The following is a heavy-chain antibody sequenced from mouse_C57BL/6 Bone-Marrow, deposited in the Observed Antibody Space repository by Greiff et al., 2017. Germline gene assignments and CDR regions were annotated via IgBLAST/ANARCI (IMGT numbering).Heavy chain of an antibody. J-gene: IGHJ3*01. D-gene: IGHD2-3*01. CDR2: IYPGSGST. V-gene: IGHV1-55*01. Sequence: QVQLQQPGAELVKPGASVKMSCKASGYTFTSYWITWVKQRPGQGLEWIGDIYPGSGSTNYNEKFKRKATLTVDPSSSTAYMQLSSLTSEDSAVYYGARKGNDGYYGGFAYWGQGTLVTVSA. CDR1: GYTFTSYW. CDR3: ARKGNDGYYGGFAY.